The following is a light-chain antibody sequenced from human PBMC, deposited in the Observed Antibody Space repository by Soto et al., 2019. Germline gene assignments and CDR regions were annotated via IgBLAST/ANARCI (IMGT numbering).Light chain of an antibody. CDR2: KAS. Sequence: IQMTQSPSTLSASVGDRVTITCRASQSISSWLAWYQQKPGKAPKLLIYKASSLESGVPSRFSGSGSGTEFTLTISSLQPDDFATYYCQQYNSYSVFGGGTKVDIK. CDR1: QSISSW. CDR3: QQYNSYSV. J-gene: IGKJ4*01. V-gene: IGKV1-5*03.